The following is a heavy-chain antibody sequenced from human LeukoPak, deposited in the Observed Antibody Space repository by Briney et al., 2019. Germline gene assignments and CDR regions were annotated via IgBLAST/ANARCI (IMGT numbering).Heavy chain of an antibody. CDR1: GFTFSSYS. V-gene: IGHV3-23*01. D-gene: IGHD5-12*01. CDR2: ISSSGGNT. Sequence: GGSLRLSCAASGFTFSSYSKSWVRQAPGKELEWVSSISSSGGNTYYADSVKGRFTVSRDNSKNTLFLQMNSLRAEDAAVYYCAKDRPTWPIDYWGQGTLVIVSS. J-gene: IGHJ4*02. CDR3: AKDRPTWPIDY.